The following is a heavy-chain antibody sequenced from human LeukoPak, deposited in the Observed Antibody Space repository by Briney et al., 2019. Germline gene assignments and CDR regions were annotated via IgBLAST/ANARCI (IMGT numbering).Heavy chain of an antibody. CDR3: ARVAAPADFYYYYMDV. D-gene: IGHD6-13*01. Sequence: SETLSLTCTVSGYSVNSGYYWGWIRQPPGKGLEWIGNVYHRGSTYCKPSLKSRVTMSVDTSKNQFSLKLSSVTAADTAVYYCARVAAPADFYYYYMDVWGKGTTVTVSS. CDR2: VYHRGST. J-gene: IGHJ6*03. V-gene: IGHV4-38-2*02. CDR1: GYSVNSGYY.